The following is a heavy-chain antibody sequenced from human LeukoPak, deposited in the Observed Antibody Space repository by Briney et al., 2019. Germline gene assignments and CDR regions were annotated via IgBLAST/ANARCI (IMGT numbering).Heavy chain of an antibody. Sequence: GSLRLSCAASGFTFSDYYMSWIRLPPGKGLEWIGEINHSGSTNYNPSLKSRVTISVDTSKNQFSLKLSSVTAADTAVYYCARGSNVVVAAGWFDPWGQGTLVTVSS. J-gene: IGHJ5*02. CDR3: ARGSNVVVAAGWFDP. CDR2: INHSGST. V-gene: IGHV4-34*01. D-gene: IGHD2-15*01. CDR1: GFTFSDYY.